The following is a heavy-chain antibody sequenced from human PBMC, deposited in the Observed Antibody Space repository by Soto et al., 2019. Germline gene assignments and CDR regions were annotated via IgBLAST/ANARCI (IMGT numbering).Heavy chain of an antibody. V-gene: IGHV4-34*01. CDR2: INHSGST. D-gene: IGHD2-15*01. Sequence: QVQLQQWGAGLLKPSETLSLTCAVYGGSFSGYYWSWIRQPPGKGLEWIGEINHSGSTNYNPSLKSRVYISVDTSKNQFSLKLSSVTAADTAVYYCARGSPRGCYDYWGQGTLVTVSS. J-gene: IGHJ4*02. CDR3: ARGSPRGCYDY. CDR1: GGSFSGYY.